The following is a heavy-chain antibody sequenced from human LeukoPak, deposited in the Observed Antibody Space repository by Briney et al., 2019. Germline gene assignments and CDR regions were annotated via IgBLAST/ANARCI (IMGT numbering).Heavy chain of an antibody. J-gene: IGHJ3*02. CDR3: ARFVAAAGIADYYAFDI. D-gene: IGHD6-13*01. Sequence: SETLSPTCTVSGGSISSSPYYWGWIRQAPGKGLEWIGSIDYRGSTHHNPSLKSRVTISVDTPENQFSVRMSSVTAADTAVYYCARFVAAAGIADYYAFDIWGQGTMVTVSS. CDR2: IDYRGST. V-gene: IGHV4-39*01. CDR1: GGSISSSPYY.